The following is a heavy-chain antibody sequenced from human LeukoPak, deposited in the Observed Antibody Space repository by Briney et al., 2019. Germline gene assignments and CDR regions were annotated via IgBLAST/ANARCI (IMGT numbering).Heavy chain of an antibody. CDR2: ISYDGSNK. D-gene: IGHD1-1*01. CDR3: ARGRLNSYFDY. CDR1: GFTFSSYA. J-gene: IGHJ4*02. Sequence: GGSLRLSCAAPGFTFSSYAMHWVRQAPGKGLEWVAVISYDGSNKYYADSVKGRFTISRDNSKNTLYLQMNSLRAGDTAVYYCARGRLNSYFDYWGQGTLVTVSS. V-gene: IGHV3-30-3*01.